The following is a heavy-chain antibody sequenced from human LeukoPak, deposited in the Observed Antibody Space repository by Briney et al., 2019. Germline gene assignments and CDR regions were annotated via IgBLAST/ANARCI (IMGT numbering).Heavy chain of an antibody. V-gene: IGHV3-11*04. CDR1: GFTFSDYY. CDR2: ISSSGSTI. J-gene: IGHJ2*01. CDR3: ARYNTEISAYWVNYYFDL. Sequence: PGGSLRLSCAASGFTFSDYYMSWIRQAPGKGLEWVSYISSSGSTIYYADSVKGRFTISRDNAKNSLYLQMNSLRAEDTAVYYCARYNTEISAYWVNYYFDLWGRGTLVTVSS. D-gene: IGHD3-22*01.